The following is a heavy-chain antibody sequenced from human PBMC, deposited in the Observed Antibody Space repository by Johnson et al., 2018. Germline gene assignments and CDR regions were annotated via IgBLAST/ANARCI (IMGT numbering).Heavy chain of an antibody. CDR3: ARGREIGGSGGCAFDI. J-gene: IGHJ3*02. D-gene: IGHD3-10*01. V-gene: IGHV3-7*04. Sequence: EVQLLESGGGLVQPGGSLRLSCEASGFTFSSYWMSWVRQAPGKGLEWVANIKQAGSEKHYVDSVKGRFTISRDNAKNSLYLQMNSLRGGDTAVYYCARGREIGGSGGCAFDIWGQGTMVTVSS. CDR2: IKQAGSEK. CDR1: GFTFSSYW.